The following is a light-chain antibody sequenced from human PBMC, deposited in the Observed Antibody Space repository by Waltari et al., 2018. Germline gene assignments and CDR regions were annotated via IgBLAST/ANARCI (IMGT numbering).Light chain of an antibody. CDR3: QQYGSSQYT. V-gene: IGKV3-20*01. CDR1: QSVSNNY. CDR2: AAS. J-gene: IGKJ2*01. Sequence: EIVLTQSPGTLSLSPGERATLSCRASQSVSNNYLAWYQQKPGQAPRLLSYAASSRVTGIPDRISGSGSGTDFTLTISRLEPEDFAVYHCQQYGSSQYTFGQGTKLEI.